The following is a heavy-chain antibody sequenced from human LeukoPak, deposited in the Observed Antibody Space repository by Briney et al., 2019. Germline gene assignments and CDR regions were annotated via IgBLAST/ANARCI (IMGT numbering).Heavy chain of an antibody. CDR1: GGSISSSSYY. J-gene: IGHJ6*03. Sequence: PSETLSLTCTVSGGSISSSSYYWGWIRQPPGKGLGWIGSIYYSGSTYYNPSLKSRVTISVDTSKNQFSLKLRSVTAADTAVYNCARDARGRRGYSYGFTRSKRNHMDVWGKGTTVTVSS. CDR2: IYYSGST. D-gene: IGHD5-18*01. CDR3: ARDARGRRGYSYGFTRSKRNHMDV. V-gene: IGHV4-39*02.